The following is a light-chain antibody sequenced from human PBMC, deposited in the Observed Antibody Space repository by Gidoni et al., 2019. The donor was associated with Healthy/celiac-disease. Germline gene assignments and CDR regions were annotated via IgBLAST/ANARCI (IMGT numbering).Light chain of an antibody. CDR1: QSVSSY. J-gene: IGKJ5*01. CDR2: DAS. CDR3: QQRSNWARGT. V-gene: IGKV3-11*01. Sequence: IVLTQSPATLSLSPGERATLSCRASQSVSSYLAWYQQKPGQAPRLLIYDASNRATGIPARFSGSGGGTDFTLTISSLEPEDFAVYYCQQRSNWARGTFGQGTRLESK.